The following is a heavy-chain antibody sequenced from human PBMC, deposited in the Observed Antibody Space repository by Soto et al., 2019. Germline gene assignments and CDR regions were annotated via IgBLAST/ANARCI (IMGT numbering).Heavy chain of an antibody. V-gene: IGHV4-31*03. CDR2: IYYSGST. D-gene: IGHD3-16*02. J-gene: IGHJ4*02. Sequence: TLSLACTVSVGSISSGGYYWSWILQHPGKGLEWIGYIYYSGSTYYNPSLKSRVTISVDTSKNQFSLKLSSVTAADTAVYYCARDRSDYVWGSYRYTRSFFDYWGQGTLVTVSS. CDR3: ARDRSDYVWGSYRYTRSFFDY. CDR1: VGSISSGGYY.